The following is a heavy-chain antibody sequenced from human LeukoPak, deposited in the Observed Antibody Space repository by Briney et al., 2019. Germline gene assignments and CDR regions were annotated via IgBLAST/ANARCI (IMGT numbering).Heavy chain of an antibody. J-gene: IGHJ4*02. D-gene: IGHD2-15*01. CDR1: GFTFSSYW. Sequence: GGSLRLSCAASGFTFSSYWMHWVRQAPGKGLVWVSRINSDGSSTSYADSVKGRFTISRDNANNSLYLQMNNLTAEDTAVYYCVVDRRFKTFDYWGQGTLVTVSS. CDR3: VVDRRFKTFDY. CDR2: INSDGSST. V-gene: IGHV3-74*01.